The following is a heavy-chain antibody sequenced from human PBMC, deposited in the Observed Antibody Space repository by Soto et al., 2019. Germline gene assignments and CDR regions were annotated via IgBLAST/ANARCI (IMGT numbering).Heavy chain of an antibody. D-gene: IGHD1-26*01. J-gene: IGHJ4*02. V-gene: IGHV4-4*02. CDR1: SGSISSSNW. CDR3: ARDLRPRELPLGY. Sequence: SETLSLTCAVSSGSISSSNWWSWVRQPPGKGLEWIGEIYHSGSTNYNPSLKSRVTISVDKSKNQFSLKLSSVTAADTAVYYCARDLRPRELPLGYWGQGTLVTVSS. CDR2: IYHSGST.